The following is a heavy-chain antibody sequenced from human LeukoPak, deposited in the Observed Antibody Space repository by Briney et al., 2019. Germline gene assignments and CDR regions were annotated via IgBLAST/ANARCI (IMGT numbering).Heavy chain of an antibody. CDR2: MYYSGST. J-gene: IGHJ5*02. V-gene: IGHV4-30-4*08. D-gene: IGHD3-3*01. CDR1: GGSISSGDYY. Sequence: SQTLSLTCTVSGGSISSGDYYWSWIRQPPGKSLEWIGYMYYSGSTYYNPSLKSRVTISVDTSKNQFSLKLSSVTAADTAVYYCARGQSHDYDFWTGYRYNWFDPWGQGTLVTVSS. CDR3: ARGQSHDYDFWTGYRYNWFDP.